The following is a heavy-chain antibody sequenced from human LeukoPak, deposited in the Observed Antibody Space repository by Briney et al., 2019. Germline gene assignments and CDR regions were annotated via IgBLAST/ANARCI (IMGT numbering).Heavy chain of an antibody. J-gene: IGHJ4*02. Sequence: ASVKVSCKASGYTFTSYAIHWVRQAPGQRLEGMGWISAGNGNTKYSQNFQGRVIFISNTSATTAVVELSSLRSEDAAVYYCARDSGIGSNDYWGQETLVTVSS. D-gene: IGHD1-26*01. V-gene: IGHV1-3*01. CDR3: ARDSGIGSNDY. CDR1: GYTFTSYA. CDR2: ISAGNGNT.